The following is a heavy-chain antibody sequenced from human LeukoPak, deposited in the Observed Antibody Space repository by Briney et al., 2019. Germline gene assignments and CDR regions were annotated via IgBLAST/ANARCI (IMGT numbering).Heavy chain of an antibody. J-gene: IGHJ4*02. Sequence: TSETLSLTCAVYGGSFSGYYWSWIRQPPGKGLEWIGKINHSGTTNYNPSLKSRVTMSVDTSKNQFSLKLTSVTAADTAVYYCARQNYGSAPLRYWGQGTLVTVSS. CDR2: INHSGTT. CDR1: GGSFSGYY. V-gene: IGHV4-34*01. D-gene: IGHD3-10*01. CDR3: ARQNYGSAPLRY.